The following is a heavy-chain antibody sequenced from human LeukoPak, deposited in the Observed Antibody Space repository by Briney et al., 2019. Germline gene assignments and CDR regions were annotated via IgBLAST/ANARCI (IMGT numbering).Heavy chain of an antibody. CDR1: GYTFTGYY. CDR3: ARGGHSSSWYWSSPNSVHWFDP. J-gene: IGHJ5*02. D-gene: IGHD6-13*01. Sequence: ASVKVSCKASGYTFTGYYMHWVRQAPGQGLEWMGWINPNSGGTNYAQKFQGRVTMTRDTSISTAYMELSRLRSDDTAVYYCARGGHSSSWYWSSPNSVHWFDPWGQGTLVTVSS. V-gene: IGHV1-2*02. CDR2: INPNSGGT.